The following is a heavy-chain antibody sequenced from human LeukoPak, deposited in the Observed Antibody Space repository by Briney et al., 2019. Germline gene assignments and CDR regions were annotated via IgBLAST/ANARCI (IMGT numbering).Heavy chain of an antibody. Sequence: ASVKVSCKASGYTFTSYYLHWVRQAPGQGLEWMGVINPSAGSTSYAQKFQGRVTMTRDTSTSTVYMDLSSLRSEDTAVYYCAREITGTTDWFDPWGQGTLVTVSS. V-gene: IGHV1-46*01. CDR1: GYTFTSYY. CDR2: INPSAGST. D-gene: IGHD1-20*01. CDR3: AREITGTTDWFDP. J-gene: IGHJ5*02.